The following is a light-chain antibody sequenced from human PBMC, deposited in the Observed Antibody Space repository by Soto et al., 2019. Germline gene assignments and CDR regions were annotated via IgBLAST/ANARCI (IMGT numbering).Light chain of an antibody. Sequence: QSALTQPASVSGSPGQSITISCTGTSSDVGGYNYASWYQQHPGKAPKLLIYDVSNRPSGVSNRFSGSKSGNTASLTISGLQAEDEADYYCSSYRSSSSLGVFGTGTKLTVL. CDR3: SSYRSSSSLGV. J-gene: IGLJ1*01. CDR1: SSDVGGYNY. CDR2: DVS. V-gene: IGLV2-14*03.